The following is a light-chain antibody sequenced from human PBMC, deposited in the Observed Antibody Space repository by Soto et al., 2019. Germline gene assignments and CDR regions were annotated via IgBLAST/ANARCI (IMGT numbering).Light chain of an antibody. V-gene: IGLV1-51*01. Sequence: QSVLTQPPSVSAAPGQKVTISCSGSSSNFGNNYVSWYQQVPGMAPKLVIYANNQRPSGISDRFSGSKSDTSATLGITGLQTGDEADYYCASYTSSSTSVIFGRGTQLTVL. CDR2: ANN. J-gene: IGLJ2*01. CDR3: ASYTSSSTSVI. CDR1: SSNFGNNY.